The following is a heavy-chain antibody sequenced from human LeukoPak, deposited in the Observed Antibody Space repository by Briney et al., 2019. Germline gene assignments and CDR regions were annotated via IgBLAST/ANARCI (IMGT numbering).Heavy chain of an antibody. CDR1: GFTFSDCW. CDR3: ARGYSYGSADH. D-gene: IGHD5-18*01. CDR2: INKDGSSI. J-gene: IGHJ4*02. Sequence: GGSLRLSCAASGFTFSDCWMHWVRQAPGKGLVWVSRINKDGSSITYADSVKGRFTISRDNAKNTLYLQMNSLRAEDTAVYYCARGYSYGSADHWGQGTLVTVSS. V-gene: IGHV3-74*03.